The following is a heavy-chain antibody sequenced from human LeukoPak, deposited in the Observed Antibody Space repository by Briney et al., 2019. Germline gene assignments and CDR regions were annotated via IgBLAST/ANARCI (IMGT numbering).Heavy chain of an antibody. CDR3: ARVASSGWYSFFDY. Sequence: ASVKVSCKASGYTFTGYYMHWVRQAPGQGLEWMGWINPNSGGTNYAQKFQGWVTMTRDTSISTAYMELSRLRSDDTAVYYCARVASSGWYSFFDYWGQGTLVTVSS. J-gene: IGHJ4*02. CDR1: GYTFTGYY. V-gene: IGHV1-2*04. D-gene: IGHD6-19*01. CDR2: INPNSGGT.